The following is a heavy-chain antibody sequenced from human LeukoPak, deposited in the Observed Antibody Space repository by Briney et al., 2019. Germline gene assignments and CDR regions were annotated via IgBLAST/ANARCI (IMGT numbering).Heavy chain of an antibody. D-gene: IGHD1-1*01. Sequence: ASVKVSCKASGYTFTGYYMHWVRQAPGQGLEWMGWINPNSGGTNYAQKFQGRVTMTRDTSISTAYTELSRLRSDDTAVYYCARELERVFWFDPWGQGTLVTVSS. CDR1: GYTFTGYY. CDR3: ARELERVFWFDP. V-gene: IGHV1-2*02. J-gene: IGHJ5*02. CDR2: INPNSGGT.